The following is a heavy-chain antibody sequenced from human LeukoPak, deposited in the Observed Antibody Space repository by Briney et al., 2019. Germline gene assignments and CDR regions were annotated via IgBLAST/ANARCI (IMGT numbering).Heavy chain of an antibody. CDR2: INSDGSST. Sequence: PGGSLRLSCAASGFTFSSYWMHWVRQAPGKGLVWVSRINSDGSSTTYAASVKGRFTISRDNAKNTLYLQMNSLRAEDTAVYYCAPRALRGSGSNLNYWGQGTLVTVSS. D-gene: IGHD3-10*01. CDR3: APRALRGSGSNLNY. J-gene: IGHJ4*02. CDR1: GFTFSSYW. V-gene: IGHV3-74*01.